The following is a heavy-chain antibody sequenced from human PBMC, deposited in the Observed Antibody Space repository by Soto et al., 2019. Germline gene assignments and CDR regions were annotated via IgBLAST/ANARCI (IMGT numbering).Heavy chain of an antibody. CDR2: IIPIFGTA. V-gene: IGHV1-69*13. J-gene: IGHJ6*02. Sequence: AVKVSCKASGGTFSSYAISWVRQAPGQGPEWMGGIIPIFGTANYAQKFQGRVTITADESTSTAYMELSSLRSEDTAVYYCARGSCSSTSCYTYYYYGMDVWGQGTTVTSP. D-gene: IGHD2-2*02. CDR1: GGTFSSYA. CDR3: ARGSCSSTSCYTYYYYGMDV.